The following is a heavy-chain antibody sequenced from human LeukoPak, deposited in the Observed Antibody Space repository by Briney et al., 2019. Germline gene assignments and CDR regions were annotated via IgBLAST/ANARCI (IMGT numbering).Heavy chain of an antibody. CDR2: IDPSGVST. Sequence: ASVKVSCKASGYTFTSYYMHWVRQAPGQGLEWMGIIDPSGVSTTYAQKFQGRVTMTRDMSTSTVYMELSSLRSEDTAVYYCARARYSSGFNDAFDIWGQGTMVTVSS. CDR3: ARARYSSGFNDAFDI. J-gene: IGHJ3*02. D-gene: IGHD6-19*01. V-gene: IGHV1-46*01. CDR1: GYTFTSYY.